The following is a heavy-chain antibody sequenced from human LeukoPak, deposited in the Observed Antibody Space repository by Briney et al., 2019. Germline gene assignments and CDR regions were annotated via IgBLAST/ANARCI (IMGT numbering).Heavy chain of an antibody. J-gene: IGHJ4*02. Sequence: GASVKVSCKASGGTFISYAISWVRQAPGQGLEWMGGIIPIVGTANYAQKFQGRVTITADKSTSTAYMELSSLRSEDTAVYYCARAWLRDCSGGSCYYFDYWGQGTLVTVSS. CDR1: GGTFISYA. V-gene: IGHV1-69*06. D-gene: IGHD2-15*01. CDR3: ARAWLRDCSGGSCYYFDY. CDR2: IIPIVGTA.